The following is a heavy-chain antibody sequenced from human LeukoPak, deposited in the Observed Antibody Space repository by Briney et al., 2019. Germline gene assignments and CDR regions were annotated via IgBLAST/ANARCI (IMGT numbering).Heavy chain of an antibody. D-gene: IGHD2-15*01. CDR2: INAGNGNT. V-gene: IGHV1-3*01. CDR1: GYTFTSYA. Sequence: EASVKVSCKASGYTFTSYAMHWMRQAPGQRLEWMGWINAGNGNTKYSQKFQGRVTITRDTSASTAYMELSSLRSEDTAVYYCARLCSGGSCYYYFDYWGQGTLVTVSS. J-gene: IGHJ4*02. CDR3: ARLCSGGSCYYYFDY.